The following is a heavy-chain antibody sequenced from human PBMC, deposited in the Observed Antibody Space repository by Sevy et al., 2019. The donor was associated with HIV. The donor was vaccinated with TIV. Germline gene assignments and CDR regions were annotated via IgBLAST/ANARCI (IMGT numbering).Heavy chain of an antibody. V-gene: IGHV3-48*03. CDR1: GFIFSNFE. Sequence: GGSLRLSCTVSGFIFSNFEMNWVRQAPGKGLEWVSNIGSGSSNMNYGDSVRGRFTISRDNAKNSLYLQMNGLRAEDTAIYYCARLTYGDSPHNYWGQGTQVTVSS. CDR3: ARLTYGDSPHNY. J-gene: IGHJ4*02. CDR2: IGSGSSNM. D-gene: IGHD4-17*01.